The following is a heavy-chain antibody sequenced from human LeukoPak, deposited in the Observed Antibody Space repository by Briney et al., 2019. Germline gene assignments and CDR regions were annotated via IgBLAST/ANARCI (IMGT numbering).Heavy chain of an antibody. Sequence: PGGSLRLSCAASGFTFSTYDMHWVRQATGKGLEWVSAIDTVGNTYYAGSVKGRFTISRENAWNSLYLQMDSLRDGDTAVYYCIRIGTGEHQYGMDVWGQGTTVTVSS. J-gene: IGHJ6*02. CDR1: GFTFSTYD. CDR3: IRIGTGEHQYGMDV. D-gene: IGHD7-27*01. CDR2: IDTVGNT. V-gene: IGHV3-13*01.